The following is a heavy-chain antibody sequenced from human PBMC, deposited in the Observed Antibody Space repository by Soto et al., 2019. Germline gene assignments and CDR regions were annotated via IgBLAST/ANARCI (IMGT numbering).Heavy chain of an antibody. D-gene: IGHD3-10*01. J-gene: IGHJ5*02. CDR1: GGSVSSGSYC. CDR3: ARDQGYYYGSGSYYSWFDP. CDR2: IYYSGST. V-gene: IGHV4-61*01. Sequence: TLSLTCTVSGGSVSSGSYCWSWIRQPPGKGLEWIGYIYYSGSTNYNPSLKSRVTISVDTSKNQFSLKLSSVTAADTAVYYCARDQGYYYGSGSYYSWFDPWGQGTLVTVSS.